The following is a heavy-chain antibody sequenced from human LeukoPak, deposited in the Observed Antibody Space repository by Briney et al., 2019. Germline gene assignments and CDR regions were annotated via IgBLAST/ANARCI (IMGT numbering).Heavy chain of an antibody. D-gene: IGHD6-19*01. J-gene: IGHJ4*02. CDR1: GFTFSGYE. CDR2: ISSSGSTI. CDR3: ARIAVAGTDY. Sequence: PGGSLRLSCAASGFTFSGYEMNWVRQAPGKGLEWVSYISSSGSTIYYADSVKGRFTISRDNTKNSLYLQMNSLRAEDTAVYYCARIAVAGTDYWGQGTLVTVSS. V-gene: IGHV3-48*03.